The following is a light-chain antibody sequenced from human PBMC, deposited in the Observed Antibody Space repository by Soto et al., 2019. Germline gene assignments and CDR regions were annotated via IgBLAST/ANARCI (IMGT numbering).Light chain of an antibody. J-gene: IGKJ4*01. CDR2: GAS. Sequence: EIVLTXSPGTLSLSPGERATLSCRASQSVSSSYLAWYQQKPGQAPRLLIYGASSRATGIPDRFSGSGSGTDFTLTISRLEPEDFAVYYCQQYGSSRLTFGGGTKVEIK. V-gene: IGKV3-20*01. CDR1: QSVSSSY. CDR3: QQYGSSRLT.